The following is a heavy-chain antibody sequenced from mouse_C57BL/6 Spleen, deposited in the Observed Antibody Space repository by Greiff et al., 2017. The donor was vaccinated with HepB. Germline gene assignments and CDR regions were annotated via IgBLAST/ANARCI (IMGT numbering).Heavy chain of an antibody. Sequence: QVQLQQPGAELVRPGSSVKLSCKASGYTFTSYWMHWVKQRPIQGLEWIGNIDPSDSETHYNQKFKDKATLTVDKSSSTAYMQLSSLTSEDSAVYYCAIYYGSSYRYYFDYWGQGTTLTVSS. D-gene: IGHD1-1*01. J-gene: IGHJ2*01. CDR1: GYTFTSYW. CDR2: IDPSDSET. CDR3: AIYYGSSYRYYFDY. V-gene: IGHV1-52*01.